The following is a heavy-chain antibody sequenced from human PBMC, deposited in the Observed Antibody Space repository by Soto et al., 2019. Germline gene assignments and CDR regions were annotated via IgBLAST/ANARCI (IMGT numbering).Heavy chain of an antibody. CDR3: ASDPASETTFDCFDS. Sequence: EVQLVESGGGLVKPGGSLRLSCAASGFTFSSDSMGWVRQAPGKGLEWVASISSSGRFMNYADSVKGRFTISRDNAKNSLCMHTMSLKDEDTAVYYCASDPASETTFDCFDSWGQGTLVTVSS. CDR1: GFTFSSDS. V-gene: IGHV3-21*01. J-gene: IGHJ5*01. CDR2: ISSSGRFM. D-gene: IGHD3-10*02.